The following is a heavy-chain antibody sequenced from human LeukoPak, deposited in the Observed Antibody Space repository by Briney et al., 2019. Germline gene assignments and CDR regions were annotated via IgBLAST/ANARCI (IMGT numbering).Heavy chain of an antibody. CDR1: GFTFGDYG. J-gene: IGHJ4*02. V-gene: IGHV3-33*06. D-gene: IGHD6-13*01. CDR2: IWYDGSNK. Sequence: GGSLRLSCAVSGFTFGDYGMSWVRQAPGKGLEWVAVIWYDGSNKYYADSVKGRFTISRDNSKNTLYLQMNSLRAEDTAVYYCAKGIAAAGTGYNYWGQGTLVTVSS. CDR3: AKGIAAAGTGYNY.